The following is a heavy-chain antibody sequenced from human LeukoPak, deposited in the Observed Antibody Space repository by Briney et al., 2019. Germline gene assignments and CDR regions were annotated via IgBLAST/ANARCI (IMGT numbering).Heavy chain of an antibody. CDR3: ANRPGSDFLSGSYPFDY. CDR2: ITASGYST. J-gene: IGHJ4*02. V-gene: IGHV3-23*01. CDR1: GVTFSYYA. D-gene: IGHD3-3*01. Sequence: GGSLRLSCVASGVTFSYYAMNWVRQAPGKGLEWVSAITASGYSTYYADSVKGRFTISRYNSTNTLYLQMNSLRADDTAVYYYANRPGSDFLSGSYPFDYWGQGTLVTVSS.